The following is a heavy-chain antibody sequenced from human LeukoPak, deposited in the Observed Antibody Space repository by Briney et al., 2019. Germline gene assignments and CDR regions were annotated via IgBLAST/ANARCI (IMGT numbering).Heavy chain of an antibody. CDR2: ISGSGGST. Sequence: GGSLRLSCAASTFTFSSYNMNWVRQAPGKGLEWVSAISGSGGSTYYADSVKGRFTISRDNSKNTLYLQMNSLRAEDTAVYYCATPGVNDYVWGSYPTGAFDIWGQGTMVTVSS. J-gene: IGHJ3*02. CDR3: ATPGVNDYVWGSYPTGAFDI. V-gene: IGHV3-23*01. D-gene: IGHD3-16*02. CDR1: TFTFSSYN.